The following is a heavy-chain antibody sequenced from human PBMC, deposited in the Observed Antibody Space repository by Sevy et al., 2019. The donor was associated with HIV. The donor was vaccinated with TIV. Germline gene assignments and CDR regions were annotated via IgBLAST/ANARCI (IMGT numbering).Heavy chain of an antibody. Sequence: GGSLRLSCADSGFTFIDYSMHWVRQAPGKGLEWVAVISDNGSKTYYADSVNGRFNISRDNSKNTLYLQMNSLRADDTAVYYCARGRVTSHYFDYWGQGTLVTVS. CDR3: ARGRVTSHYFDY. CDR2: ISDNGSKT. J-gene: IGHJ4*02. D-gene: IGHD2-21*02. CDR1: GFTFIDYS. V-gene: IGHV3-30*04.